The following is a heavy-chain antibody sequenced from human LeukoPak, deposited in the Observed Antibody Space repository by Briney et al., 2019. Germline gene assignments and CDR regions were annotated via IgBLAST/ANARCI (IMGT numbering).Heavy chain of an antibody. CDR3: ARGQRYSSSSRLDY. V-gene: IGHV4-34*01. CDR1: GGSFSDYY. J-gene: IGHJ4*02. CDR2: INHSGST. Sequence: SETLSLTCAVYGGSFSDYYWSWIRQPPGKGLEWIGEINHSGSTNYNPSLKSRVTISVDTSKNQFSLKLSSVTAADTAVYYCARGQRYSSSSRLDYWGQGTLVTVSS. D-gene: IGHD6-6*01.